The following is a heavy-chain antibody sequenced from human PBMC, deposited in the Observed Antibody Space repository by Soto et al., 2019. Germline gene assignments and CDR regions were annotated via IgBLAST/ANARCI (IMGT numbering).Heavy chain of an antibody. CDR1: GFTVRSNY. Sequence: GGSLRLSCAAYGFTVRSNYMSWDRQAQEKGLEWVSVIFTGGTTSYADSVKGRFTISKDDSTTTLYLQMNSLRAEDTAVYYCAREYSYCSCYVMDVWGQGTTVTVSS. CDR2: IFTGGTT. J-gene: IGHJ6*02. CDR3: AREYSYCSCYVMDV. D-gene: IGHD5-18*01. V-gene: IGHV3-53*01.